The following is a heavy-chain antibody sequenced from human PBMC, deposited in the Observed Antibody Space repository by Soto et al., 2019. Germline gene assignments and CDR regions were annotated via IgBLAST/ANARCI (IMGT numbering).Heavy chain of an antibody. V-gene: IGHV3-53*02. CDR3: ARVCPLCWYFYL. CDR2: IYSGGST. Sequence: EVQLVETGGGLIQPGGSLRLSCAASGFTVSSYYMSWVRQAPGKGLEWVSVIYSGGSTYYADSVKGRFTISRDNSKNTLYLQMNSLRAEDTAVYYCARVCPLCWYFYLWGRGTLVTVSS. CDR1: GFTVSSYY. J-gene: IGHJ2*01. D-gene: IGHD2-2*01.